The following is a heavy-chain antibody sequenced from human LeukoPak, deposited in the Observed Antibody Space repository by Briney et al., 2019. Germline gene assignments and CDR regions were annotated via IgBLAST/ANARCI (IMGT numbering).Heavy chain of an antibody. V-gene: IGHV4-38-2*01. CDR3: ARHAGGYYDSSGYFDY. CDR2: IYHSGST. J-gene: IGHJ4*02. Sequence: SETLSLTYAVSGYSISSGYYWGWIRPPPGKGLEWIGSIYHSGSTYYNPSLKSRVTISVDTSKNQFSLKLSSVTAADTAVYYCARHAGGYYDSSGYFDYWGQGTLVTVSS. D-gene: IGHD3-22*01. CDR1: GYSISSGYY.